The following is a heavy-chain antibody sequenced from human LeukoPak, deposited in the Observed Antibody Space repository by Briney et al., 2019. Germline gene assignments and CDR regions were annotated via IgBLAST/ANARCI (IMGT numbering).Heavy chain of an antibody. J-gene: IGHJ3*02. CDR3: AVIYGDYASDAFDI. CDR1: GYTFTGYY. Sequence: ASVKVSCKASGYTFTGYYMHWVRQAPGQGLEWMGWINPNSGGTNYAQKFQGRVTMTRDTSISTAYMELSRLRSDDTAVYYCAVIYGDYASDAFDIWGQGTMVTVSS. V-gene: IGHV1-2*02. D-gene: IGHD4-17*01. CDR2: INPNSGGT.